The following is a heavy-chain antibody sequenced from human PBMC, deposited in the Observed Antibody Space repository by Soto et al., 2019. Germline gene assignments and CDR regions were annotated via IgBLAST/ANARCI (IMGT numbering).Heavy chain of an antibody. CDR2: TRGGGDTT. D-gene: IGHD3-10*01. CDR1: GFTFNNYA. V-gene: IGHV3-23*01. J-gene: IGHJ4*02. CDR3: AKGRGGSGSLTPRVDF. Sequence: EVQLLDSGGGLVQPGGSLRLSCAASGFTFNNYAMTWVRQAPGKGLEWVSATRGGGDTTSYADSVKGRFTVSRDGSKNALYLQMSSLRAEDTALYYCAKGRGGSGSLTPRVDFWGQGTLVTVSS.